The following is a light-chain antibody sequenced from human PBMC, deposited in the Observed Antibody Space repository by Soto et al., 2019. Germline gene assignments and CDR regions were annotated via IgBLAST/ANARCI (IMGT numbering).Light chain of an antibody. Sequence: EIVMTQSPATLSVSPGERATLSCRASQSVSSNLAWYQQKPGQAPRLLIYGASTRATGIPARFSGSRSGTEFTLTISSLQSEDFAVYYCQQYYNTPPYTFGQGTKLEI. CDR3: QQYYNTPPYT. V-gene: IGKV3-15*01. CDR1: QSVSSN. CDR2: GAS. J-gene: IGKJ2*01.